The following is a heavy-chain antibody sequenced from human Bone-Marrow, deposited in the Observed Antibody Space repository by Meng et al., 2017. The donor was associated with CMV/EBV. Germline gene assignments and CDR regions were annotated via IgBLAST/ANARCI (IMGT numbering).Heavy chain of an antibody. J-gene: IGHJ4*02. CDR2: IYHSGST. V-gene: IGHV4-38-2*02. CDR1: GYSISSGYY. CDR3: AIFHGGSY. Sequence: SETLSLTCTVSGYSISSGYYWGWIRQPPGKGLEWIGSIYHSGSTYYNPSLKSRVTISVDTSKNQFSLKLSSVTAADTAVYYCAIFHGGSYWGQGTLVTVSS. D-gene: IGHD1-26*01.